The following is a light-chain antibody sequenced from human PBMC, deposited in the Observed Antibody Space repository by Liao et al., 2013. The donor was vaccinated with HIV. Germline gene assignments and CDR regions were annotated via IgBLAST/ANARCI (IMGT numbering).Light chain of an antibody. Sequence: SYELTQPPSVSVSLGQTARITCSGQALPRKYIYWHQQKAGQAPVLVIHKDNERPSGIPERFSGSSSGTRATLTISGVQAEDEADYYCQSADSSGTYVVFGGGTKLTVL. J-gene: IGLJ2*01. V-gene: IGLV3-16*01. CDR1: ALPRKY. CDR3: QSADSSGTYVV. CDR2: KDN.